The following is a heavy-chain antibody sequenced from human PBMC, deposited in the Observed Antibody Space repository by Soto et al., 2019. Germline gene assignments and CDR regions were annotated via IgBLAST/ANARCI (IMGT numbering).Heavy chain of an antibody. Sequence: SETLSLTCTVSGGSVSSGSYYWSWIRQPPGKGLEWIGYIYYSGSTNYSPSLRSRVTISVDTSESQFSLRLSCVTAADTAVYFCARPYSGSYWAAFDIWGQGTMVTVSS. CDR2: IYYSGST. CDR1: GGSVSSGSYY. D-gene: IGHD1-26*01. J-gene: IGHJ3*02. CDR3: ARPYSGSYWAAFDI. V-gene: IGHV4-61*01.